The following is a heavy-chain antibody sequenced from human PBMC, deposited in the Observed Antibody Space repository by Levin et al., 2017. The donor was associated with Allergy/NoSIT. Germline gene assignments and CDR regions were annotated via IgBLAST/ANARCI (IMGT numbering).Heavy chain of an antibody. V-gene: IGHV3-33*01. J-gene: IGHJ6*02. CDR3: ARVPVTGGPYWHYFGMDF. CDR1: GFTFNNYG. Sequence: HAGGSLRLSCAASGFTFNNYGMHWVRQAPGKGLEWVALVWFDGSHKFYAESVKGRFTISRDNSKDTVSLEMNSLRVDDTAIYYCARVPVTGGPYWHYFGMDFWGQGTTVTVSS. CDR2: VWFDGSHK. D-gene: IGHD3-3*02.